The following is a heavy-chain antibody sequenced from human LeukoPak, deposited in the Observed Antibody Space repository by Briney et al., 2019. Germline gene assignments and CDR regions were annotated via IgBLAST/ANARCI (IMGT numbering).Heavy chain of an antibody. V-gene: IGHV1-2*02. CDR2: INPNSGGT. J-gene: IGHJ4*02. D-gene: IGHD3-16*01. CDR3: ARDIDYDYVWGSSYYFDY. Sequence: ASVKVSCKASGYTFTGYYMHWVRQAPGQGLEWMGWINPNSGGTNYAQKFQGRVTMTGDSSISTAYMELSRLRSDDTAVYYCARDIDYDYVWGSSYYFDYWGQGTLVTVSS. CDR1: GYTFTGYY.